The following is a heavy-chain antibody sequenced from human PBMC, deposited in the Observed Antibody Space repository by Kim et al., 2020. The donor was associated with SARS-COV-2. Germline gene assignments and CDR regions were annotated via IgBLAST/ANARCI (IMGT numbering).Heavy chain of an antibody. J-gene: IGHJ4*02. CDR1: GFTFNTYG. CDR3: AKSFSGSYFGYDY. Sequence: GGSLRLSCAASGFTFNTYGMHWVREAPGKGLEWVAVISYDGSKKYYADSVKRRFTISRDNSKNTLYLQMNSLRIEDTAVYYCAKSFSGSYFGYDYWGQGTLVTVSS. CDR2: ISYDGSKK. D-gene: IGHD1-26*01. V-gene: IGHV3-30*18.